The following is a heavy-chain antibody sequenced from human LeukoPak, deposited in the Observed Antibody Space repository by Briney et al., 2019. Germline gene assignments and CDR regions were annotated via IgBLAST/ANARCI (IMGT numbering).Heavy chain of an antibody. J-gene: IGHJ5*02. Sequence: GGSLRLSCAASGFTFSRYAMSWVRQAPGKGLVWVSAISGSGGSIYYADSVRGRFTIPRDLAKNSLYLQMHSVIDEDRAVYYCAKAVSASYVPFDPCGQGTLVTVSS. D-gene: IGHD1-26*01. CDR2: ISGSGGSI. CDR3: AKAVSASYVPFDP. V-gene: IGHV3-23*01. CDR1: GFTFSRYA.